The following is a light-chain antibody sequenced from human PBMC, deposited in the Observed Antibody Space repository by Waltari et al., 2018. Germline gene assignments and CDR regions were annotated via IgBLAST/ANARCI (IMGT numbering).Light chain of an antibody. CDR1: EHINNY. V-gene: IGKV1-39*01. CDR3: QQGYDIPYS. CDR2: KAS. Sequence: DIQMTQSPSSLSASVGDRVTITCRASEHINNYLNWYQKKPGKAPKLLIYKASTLQSGVPSRFSGSGSGTDYTFTISSLQSEDVATYYCQQGYDIPYSFGQGTKVEI. J-gene: IGKJ2*03.